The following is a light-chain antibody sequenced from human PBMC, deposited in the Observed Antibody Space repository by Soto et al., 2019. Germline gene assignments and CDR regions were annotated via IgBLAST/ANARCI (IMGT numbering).Light chain of an antibody. CDR3: QTWGTGTSYV. CDR1: SEHSSYA. J-gene: IGLJ1*01. V-gene: IGLV4-69*01. Sequence: QSVLTQSPSASASLGASVKLTCTLSSEHSSYAIAWHQQQPEKGPRYLMKLNSDGSHTKGDGIPDRFSGSSSGAERYLTISSLQSEDEADYYCQTWGTGTSYVFGTGTKVTVL. CDR2: LNSDGSH.